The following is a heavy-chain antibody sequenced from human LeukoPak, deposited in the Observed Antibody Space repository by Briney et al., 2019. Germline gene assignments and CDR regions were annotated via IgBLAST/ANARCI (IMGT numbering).Heavy chain of an antibody. D-gene: IGHD3-10*01. CDR2: LSYDRSDK. CDR1: GFTLSSYG. J-gene: IGHJ4*02. Sequence: PGTSLRLSCAASGFTLSSYGMHWVRQAPGEGPGWETFLSYDRSDKFYTDSVKGRFTISRDNSKNTLYLQMNSLRAEDTAVYYCAKENYYGSGSQYYFDYWGQGTLVTVSS. CDR3: AKENYYGSGSQYYFDY. V-gene: IGHV3-30*18.